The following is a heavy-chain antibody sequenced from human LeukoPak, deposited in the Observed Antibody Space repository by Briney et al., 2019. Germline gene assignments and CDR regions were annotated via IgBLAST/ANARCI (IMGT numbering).Heavy chain of an antibody. CDR1: GGSVNNGY. CDR2: VNDYGIS. Sequence: SETLSLTCTVSGGSVNNGYWSWIRQPPGKGLEWLGYVNDYGISNYNPSLKSRVTISLDTSKSQFSLKLKSVTAADTAVYYCARDRGTGGNSYYFDFWGRGTLVTVSS. D-gene: IGHD2-8*02. J-gene: IGHJ4*02. CDR3: ARDRGTGGNSYYFDF. V-gene: IGHV4-59*02.